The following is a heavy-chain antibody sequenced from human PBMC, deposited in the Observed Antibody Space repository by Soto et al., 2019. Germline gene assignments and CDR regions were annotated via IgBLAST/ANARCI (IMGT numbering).Heavy chain of an antibody. CDR2: INPNSGGT. D-gene: IGHD3-22*01. CDR3: ARRKGDYYDSSGYHYYFDY. V-gene: IGHV1-2*02. CDR1: GYTFTDYY. J-gene: IGHJ4*02. Sequence: QVQLVQSGADMKKPGASVKVSCKASGYTFTDYYVHWVRQAPGQGLEWMGWINPNSGGTKSAQKFQGRVTMTRDTSISTAYMELSRLRSDDTAVYYCARRKGDYYDSSGYHYYFDYWGQGTLVTVSS.